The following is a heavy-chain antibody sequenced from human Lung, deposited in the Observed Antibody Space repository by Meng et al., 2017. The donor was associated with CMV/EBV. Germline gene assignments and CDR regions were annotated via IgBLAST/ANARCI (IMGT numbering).Heavy chain of an antibody. CDR3: ARLSDPEWLPFAMDV. D-gene: IGHD3-3*01. J-gene: IGHJ6*02. V-gene: IGHV3-66*02. CDR1: GFIVSDNY. Sequence: GESLKISCAVSGFIVSDNYISWVRQAPGKGLEYVSVIYNEGRTFYVDSVKGRFTISRDNSKNTVYLQMSSLRTDDTAVYFCARLSDPEWLPFAMDVWGQGTTVTVS. CDR2: IYNEGRT.